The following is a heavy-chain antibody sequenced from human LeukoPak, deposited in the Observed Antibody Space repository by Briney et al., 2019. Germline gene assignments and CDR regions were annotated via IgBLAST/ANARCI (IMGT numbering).Heavy chain of an antibody. Sequence: GGSLRLSCAASGFTFSTYSMNWVRQAPGKGLEWVSYISYTNIIYYADSVKGRFTISRDNAKNSLYLQMNSLRAEDTAVYYCARDLYYDSSGYSNAFDIWGQGTMVTVSS. CDR2: ISYTNII. CDR3: ARDLYYDSSGYSNAFDI. CDR1: GFTFSTYS. D-gene: IGHD3-22*01. J-gene: IGHJ3*02. V-gene: IGHV3-48*01.